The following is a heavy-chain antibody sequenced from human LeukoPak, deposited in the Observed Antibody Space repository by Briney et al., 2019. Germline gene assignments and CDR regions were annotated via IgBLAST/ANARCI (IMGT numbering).Heavy chain of an antibody. Sequence: PGGSLRLSCAAAGFTFSIYWMSWVRQAPGKGLEWVASMKGDGSVKHFLDSVEGRFTISRDNAKNSLYLQMNSLRAEDTAVYYCERGVAFCSGVTFYFGDFVFDIWAKG. CDR2: MKGDGSVK. J-gene: IGHJ3*02. CDR3: ERGVAFCSGVTFYFGDFVFDI. CDR1: GFTFSIYW. D-gene: IGHD3-3*01. V-gene: IGHV3-7*04.